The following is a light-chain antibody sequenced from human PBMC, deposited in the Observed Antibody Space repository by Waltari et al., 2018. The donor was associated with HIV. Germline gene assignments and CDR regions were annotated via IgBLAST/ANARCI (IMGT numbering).Light chain of an antibody. CDR3: QQYSSSLPLT. Sequence: DIVMTQSPDSLAVSLGERATINCKSSQSVLYNSNNKSYIAWYQQKPGQPPKLLIYWASTRESGVPDRFSGSGSGTDFTLTISSLQAEDVAVYYCQQYSSSLPLTFGGGTKVEIK. CDR2: WAS. CDR1: QSVLYNSNNKSY. J-gene: IGKJ4*01. V-gene: IGKV4-1*01.